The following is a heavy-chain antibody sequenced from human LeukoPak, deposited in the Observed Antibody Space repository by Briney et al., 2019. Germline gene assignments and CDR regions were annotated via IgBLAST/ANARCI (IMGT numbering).Heavy chain of an antibody. V-gene: IGHV5-51*01. J-gene: IGHJ4*02. Sequence: GESLKISCKGSGYSFANHWIAWVRQMPGKGLEWMGIIFPGDSDSRYSPSFQGQVTISADKSVNTAYLQWSSLKASDTAMYYCARHLPYITGSHYFDYWGQGTLVTVSS. CDR3: ARHLPYITGSHYFDY. CDR2: IFPGDSDS. D-gene: IGHD1-1*01. CDR1: GYSFANHW.